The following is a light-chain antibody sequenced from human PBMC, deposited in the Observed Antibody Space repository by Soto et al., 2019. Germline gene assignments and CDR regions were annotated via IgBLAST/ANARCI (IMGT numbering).Light chain of an antibody. Sequence: ELLMTQSPATLSVSAGESVTLSCRASQSLTSRYLAWYQQKAGQAPRLLIYESSSRTTGIPERFSASGSGTDFTLTISDVQPEDVAIYYCHQRQSWPRTFGQGTKVDIK. CDR2: ESS. J-gene: IGKJ1*01. V-gene: IGKV3D-20*02. CDR3: HQRQSWPRT. CDR1: QSLTSRY.